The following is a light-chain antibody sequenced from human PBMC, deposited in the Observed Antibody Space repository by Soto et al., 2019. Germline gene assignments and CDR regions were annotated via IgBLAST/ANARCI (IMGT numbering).Light chain of an antibody. CDR3: QKYDSAPRT. CDR2: AAS. J-gene: IGKJ1*01. Sequence: DVQVTQSPASLSASVGDRVNISCRTSRDIYNYLAWYQQKSGQSPKLLINAASSLQPGVPSRFSGSGAGTDFTLSISGLQPEDVATYYCQKYDSAPRTFGQGTKVEIK. V-gene: IGKV1-27*01. CDR1: RDIYNY.